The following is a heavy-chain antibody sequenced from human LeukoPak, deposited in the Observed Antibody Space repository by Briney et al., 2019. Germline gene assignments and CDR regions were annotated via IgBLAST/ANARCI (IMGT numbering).Heavy chain of an antibody. Sequence: PSETLSLTCAVYGGSFSGYYWSWIRQPPGKWQERIGEINQSGSTNYNPSLKSRVTISVDTSKNQFSLKLSSVTAADTAVYYCATLRLSGYSYGTFDYWGQGTLVTVSS. CDR1: GGSFSGYY. D-gene: IGHD5-18*01. CDR3: ATLRLSGYSYGTFDY. J-gene: IGHJ4*02. CDR2: INQSGST. V-gene: IGHV4-34*01.